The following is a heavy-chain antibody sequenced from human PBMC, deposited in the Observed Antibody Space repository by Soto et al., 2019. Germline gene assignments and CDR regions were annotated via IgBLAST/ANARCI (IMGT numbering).Heavy chain of an antibody. CDR2: INAGNGNT. D-gene: IGHD6-19*01. CDR3: ARAPGQWLAPGYFDY. J-gene: IGHJ4*02. CDR1: GYTFTSYA. Sequence: EASVKVSCKASGYTFTSYAMHWVRQAPGQRLEWMGWINAGNGNTKYSQKFQGRVTITRDTSASTAYMELSSLRSEDTAVYYCARAPGQWLAPGYFDYWGQGTLVTVSS. V-gene: IGHV1-3*01.